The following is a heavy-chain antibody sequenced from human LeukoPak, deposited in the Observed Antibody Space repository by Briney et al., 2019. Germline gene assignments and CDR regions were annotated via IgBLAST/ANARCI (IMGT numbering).Heavy chain of an antibody. V-gene: IGHV4-61*09. J-gene: IGHJ6*03. Sequence: SETLSLTCTVSGGSINSGRYYWSWIRQPAGRGLEWIGHISTSGRTSYSPSLKGRVTISVDTSKNQFSLKMSSVSAADTAVYYCARGLHGYTYGYVPWELYYYMDVWGKGTTVTISS. CDR3: ARGLHGYTYGYVPWELYYYMDV. D-gene: IGHD5-18*01. CDR1: GGSINSGRYY. CDR2: ISTSGRT.